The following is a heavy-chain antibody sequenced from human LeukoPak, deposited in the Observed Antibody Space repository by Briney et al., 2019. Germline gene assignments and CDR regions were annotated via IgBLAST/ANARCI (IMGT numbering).Heavy chain of an antibody. J-gene: IGHJ4*02. Sequence: ASVKVSCKASGYTFTSYGISWVRPAPGQGLEWMGWISAYNGNTNYAQKLQGRVTMTTDTSTSTAYMEQRSLRSDDTAVYYWASDDSSSWYGSTDWGQGTLVTVSS. CDR3: ASDDSSSWYGSTD. CDR1: GYTFTSYG. CDR2: ISAYNGNT. D-gene: IGHD6-13*01. V-gene: IGHV1-18*01.